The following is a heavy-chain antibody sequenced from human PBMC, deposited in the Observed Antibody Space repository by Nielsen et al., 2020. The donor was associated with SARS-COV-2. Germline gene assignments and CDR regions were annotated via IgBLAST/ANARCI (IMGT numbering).Heavy chain of an antibody. CDR2: TYYRSKWYN. V-gene: IGHV6-1*01. CDR3: ARARGAYGDYYYYYYTDV. J-gene: IGHJ6*03. D-gene: IGHD4-17*01. Sequence: SETLSLTCAISGDSVSSSSAAWNWIGQSPSRGLEWLGRTYYRSKWYNDYAVSVKSRITINPDTSKNQFSLHLNSVTPEDTAAYYCARARGAYGDYYYYYYTDVWGKGTTVTVSS. CDR1: GDSVSSSSAA.